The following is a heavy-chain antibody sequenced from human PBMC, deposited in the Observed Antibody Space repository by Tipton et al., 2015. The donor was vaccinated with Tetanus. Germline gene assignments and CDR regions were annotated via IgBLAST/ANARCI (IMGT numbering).Heavy chain of an antibody. D-gene: IGHD1-26*01. CDR3: ARMQSGSYFDL. Sequence: SLRLSCAASGFTFSSYWMSWVRQAPGKGLEWVASIKQDGRERYYVDSVKGRFTISRDNAKNSLSLQMTSLRAEDTAVYYCARMQSGSYFDLWGPGILVTVSS. V-gene: IGHV3-7*01. CDR1: GFTFSSYW. CDR2: IKQDGRER. J-gene: IGHJ4*02.